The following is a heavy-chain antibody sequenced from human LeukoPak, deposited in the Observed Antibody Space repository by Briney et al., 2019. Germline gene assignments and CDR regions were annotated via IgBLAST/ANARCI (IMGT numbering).Heavy chain of an antibody. D-gene: IGHD3-10*01. Sequence: GGSLRLSCAASGFTFSSYGMSWVRQAPGKGLEWVSAISGSGGSTYYADSVKGRFTISGDNAKNSLYLQMNSLRAEDTAVYYCARDRGLRAGGGMWNMWGQGTMVTVSS. CDR2: ISGSGGST. V-gene: IGHV3-23*01. J-gene: IGHJ3*02. CDR3: ARDRGLRAGGGMWNM. CDR1: GFTFSSYG.